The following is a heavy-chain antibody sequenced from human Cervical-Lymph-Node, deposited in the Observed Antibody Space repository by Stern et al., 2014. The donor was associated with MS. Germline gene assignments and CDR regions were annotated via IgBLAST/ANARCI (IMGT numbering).Heavy chain of an antibody. Sequence: VQLVESGAEVKKPGASVKVSCKASGYTFTSYGISWVRQAPGQGLEWMGWISAYNGNTNYAQKLQGRVTMTTDTSTSTAYMELRSLRSDDTAVYYCARDPRDNTYYYGSGHTWFDPWGQGTLVTVSS. D-gene: IGHD3-10*01. CDR1: GYTFTSYG. CDR3: ARDPRDNTYYYGSGHTWFDP. J-gene: IGHJ5*02. CDR2: ISAYNGNT. V-gene: IGHV1-18*01.